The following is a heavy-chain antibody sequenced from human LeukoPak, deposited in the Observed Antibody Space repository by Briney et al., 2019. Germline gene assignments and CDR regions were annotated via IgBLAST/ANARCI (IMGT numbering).Heavy chain of an antibody. V-gene: IGHV3-66*01. CDR3: AKDISASTRYFDL. CDR1: GFTVSSNY. Sequence: GGSLRLSCAASGFTVSSNYMSWVRQAPGKGLEWVSVIYSGGSTYYADSVKGRFTISRDNSKNTLYLQMNSLRAEDTALYYCAKDISASTRYFDLWGRGTLVTVSS. CDR2: IYSGGST. J-gene: IGHJ2*01.